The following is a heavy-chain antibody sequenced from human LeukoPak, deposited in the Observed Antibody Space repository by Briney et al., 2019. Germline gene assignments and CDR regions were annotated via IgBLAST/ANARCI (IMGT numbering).Heavy chain of an antibody. D-gene: IGHD5-12*01. CDR1: GFTFSSYW. J-gene: IGHJ5*02. V-gene: IGHV3-7*01. CDR2: LNQDGSEK. CDR3: ARGISKAATNLGLS. Sequence: GGSLRLSCAASGFTFSSYWMSWVRQAPGKGLEWVANLNQDGSEKYYVDSVKGRFTISRHNAKNSLYLQMNSLRAEDTAVYYCARGISKAATNLGLSWGQGTPVTVSS.